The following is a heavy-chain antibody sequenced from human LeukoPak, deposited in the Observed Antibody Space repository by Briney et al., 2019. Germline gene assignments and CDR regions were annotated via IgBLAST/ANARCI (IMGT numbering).Heavy chain of an antibody. V-gene: IGHV3-23*01. CDR1: GFTFTSYA. J-gene: IGHJ4*02. CDR2: VSFSGSNT. Sequence: PGGSLRLSCAASGFTFTSYAMSWVRQAPGKGLEWVSGVSFSGSNTYYADSVKGRFTISRDNSKNTVYLQMNSLRAEDTAMYYCTKVGTSSWYYFDSWGQGTLVTAS. CDR3: TKVGTSSWYYFDS. D-gene: IGHD6-13*01.